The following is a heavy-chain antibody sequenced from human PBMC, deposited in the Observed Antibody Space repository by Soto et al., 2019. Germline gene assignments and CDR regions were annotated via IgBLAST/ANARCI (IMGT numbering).Heavy chain of an antibody. J-gene: IGHJ5*02. D-gene: IGHD2-15*01. V-gene: IGHV1-69*02. Sequence: QVQLVQSGAEVKKPGSSVKVSCKASGGTFSSYTISWVRQAPGQGLEWMGRIIPILGIANYAQKFQGRVTITADKSTSTAYMELSSLRYEDTAVYYCARAYGSPTGWFDPWGQGTLVTVSS. CDR2: IIPILGIA. CDR3: ARAYGSPTGWFDP. CDR1: GGTFSSYT.